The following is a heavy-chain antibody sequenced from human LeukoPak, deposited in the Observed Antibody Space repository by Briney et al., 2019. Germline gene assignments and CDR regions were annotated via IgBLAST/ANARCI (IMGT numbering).Heavy chain of an antibody. Sequence: SETLSLTCAVYGGSFSSYYWSWIRQPPGKGLEWIGYIYYSGSTNYNPSLKSRVTISVDTSKNQFSLKLSSVTAADTAVYYCARGSYYYGSGSYFDYWGQGTLVTVSS. CDR1: GGSFSSYY. D-gene: IGHD3-10*01. CDR3: ARGSYYYGSGSYFDY. V-gene: IGHV4-59*01. CDR2: IYYSGST. J-gene: IGHJ4*02.